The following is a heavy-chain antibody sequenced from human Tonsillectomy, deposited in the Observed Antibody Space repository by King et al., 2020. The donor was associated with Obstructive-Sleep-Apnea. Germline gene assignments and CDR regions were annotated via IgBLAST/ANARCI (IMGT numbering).Heavy chain of an antibody. CDR1: GGSISSGDYY. CDR3: ARDPRSDRSRSYYFDY. J-gene: IGHJ4*02. D-gene: IGHD3-22*01. V-gene: IGHV4-30-4*01. Sequence: VQLQESGPGLVKPSQTLSLTCTFSGGSISSGDYYWSWIRQPPGKGLEWIGYIYYTGSAYYNPSLKSRVIISVDTSKNQFSLKLSSVTAADTAVYYCARDPRSDRSRSYYFDYWGLGTLVSVSS. CDR2: IYYTGSA.